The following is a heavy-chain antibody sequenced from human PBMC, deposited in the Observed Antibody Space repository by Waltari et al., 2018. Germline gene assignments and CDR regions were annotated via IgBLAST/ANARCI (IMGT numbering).Heavy chain of an antibody. J-gene: IGHJ4*02. Sequence: TRVRRPPGEVQEWLGQIPRSRRTNYNPSLESRGTVSRDTSNNQCFPKVTSATAADTAVYFCARERGRGLYLDSWGQGTLVTGSP. V-gene: IGHV4-4*01. D-gene: IGHD2-15*01. CDR3: ARERGRGLYLDS. CDR2: IPRSRRT.